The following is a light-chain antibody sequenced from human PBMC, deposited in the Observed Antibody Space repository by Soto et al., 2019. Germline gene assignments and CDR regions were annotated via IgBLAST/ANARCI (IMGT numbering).Light chain of an antibody. J-gene: IGKJ3*01. CDR1: QGIRNF. Sequence: DIQMTQSPTSLSASVVDRVTITCRASQGIRNFVAWYQQKPGKPPKLLIYAESTLQSGVPSRFSGSGSGTDFTLTINILQPEDVATYSCQKYSSVPVFGPGTKVEI. V-gene: IGKV1-27*01. CDR3: QKYSSVPV. CDR2: AES.